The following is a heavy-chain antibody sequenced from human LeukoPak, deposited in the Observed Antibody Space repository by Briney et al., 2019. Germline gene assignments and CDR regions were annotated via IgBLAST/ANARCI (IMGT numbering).Heavy chain of an antibody. CDR3: ASPHYYDSSGYYDDAFDI. CDR2: INPSGGST. CDR1: GYTFTSYY. D-gene: IGHD3-22*01. V-gene: IGHV1-46*01. J-gene: IGHJ3*02. Sequence: ASVKVSCKASGYTFTSYYMHWVRQAPGQGLEWMGIINPSGGSTSYAQKFQGRVAMTRDTSTSTVYMELSSLRSEDTAVYYCASPHYYDSSGYYDDAFDIWGQGTMVTVSS.